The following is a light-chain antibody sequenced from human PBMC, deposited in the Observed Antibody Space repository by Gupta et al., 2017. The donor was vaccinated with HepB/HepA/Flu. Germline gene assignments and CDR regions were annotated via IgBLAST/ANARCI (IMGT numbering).Light chain of an antibody. CDR2: KVS. CDR3: MQGTHWPWT. Sequence: DAVMTQSPLSLPVTLGQPASISCRSSQSLVYSDGNTYLNWFQQRPGQSPRRLIYKVSNRDSGVPDRFSGSGSGTDFTLKISRVEAEDVGVYYCMQGTHWPWTFGQWTKVEIK. J-gene: IGKJ1*01. CDR1: QSLVYSDGNTY. V-gene: IGKV2-30*01.